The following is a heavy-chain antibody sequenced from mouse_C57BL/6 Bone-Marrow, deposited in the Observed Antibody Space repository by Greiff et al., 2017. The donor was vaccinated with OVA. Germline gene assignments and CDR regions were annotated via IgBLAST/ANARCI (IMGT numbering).Heavy chain of an antibody. D-gene: IGHD1-1*01. CDR3: ALPPYYGSSYEFWFAY. J-gene: IGHJ3*01. CDR2: INPNNGGT. V-gene: IGHV1-26*01. CDR1: GYTFTDYY. Sequence: VQLQQSGPELVKPGASVKISCKASGYTFTDYYMNWVKQSHGKGLEWIGDINPNNGGTSYTQKFKGKATLTVDKSSSTAYMELRSLTSEDSAVYYCALPPYYGSSYEFWFAYWGQGTLVTVSA.